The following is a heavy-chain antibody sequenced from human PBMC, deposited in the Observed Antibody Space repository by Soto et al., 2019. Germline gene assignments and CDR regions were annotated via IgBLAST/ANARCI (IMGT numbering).Heavy chain of an antibody. V-gene: IGHV4-59*01. CDR1: GGSISSYY. Sequence: SETLSLTCTVSGGSISSYYWSWIRQPPGKGLEWIGYISYSGSTNYNSSLKSRVTISVDTSASTAYMELSSLRSEDTAVYYCARGANWVDIWGQGTMVTVSS. D-gene: IGHD7-27*01. CDR3: ARGANWVDI. J-gene: IGHJ3*02. CDR2: ISYSGST.